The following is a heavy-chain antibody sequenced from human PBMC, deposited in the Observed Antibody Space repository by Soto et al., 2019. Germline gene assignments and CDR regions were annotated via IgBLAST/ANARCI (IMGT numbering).Heavy chain of an antibody. CDR2: ISGGGDGT. Sequence: EVQLLESGGGLVQPGGSLRLSCTVSGFTFTNYAMSWVRQAPGNGLEWVSTISGGGDGTYYADSVKGHFTISRDNSKNTLYLQMNSLRVEDTAIYYCAKKGLGSLKTFCSGSGCHYAFDIWGQGTMVTVSS. CDR1: GFTFTNYA. V-gene: IGHV3-23*01. CDR3: AKKGLGSLKTFCSGSGCHYAFDI. D-gene: IGHD6-19*01. J-gene: IGHJ3*02.